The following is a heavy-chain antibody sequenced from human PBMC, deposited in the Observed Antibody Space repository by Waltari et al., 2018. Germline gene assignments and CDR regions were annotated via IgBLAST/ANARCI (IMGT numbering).Heavy chain of an antibody. Sequence: QVHLQEAGPGLVKPSGTLSLTCAVSGASISNSYWWSWVRQPPGKGLEWIGQIHQSGRTNYNPALDSRAFVSMETSNNQISLKLTSATAAETAVYYCAADRGRGMYFDYWGQGTLGTVSP. CDR1: GASISNSYW. CDR2: IHQSGRT. J-gene: IGHJ4*02. CDR3: AADRGRGMYFDY. D-gene: IGHD2-15*01. V-gene: IGHV4-4*02.